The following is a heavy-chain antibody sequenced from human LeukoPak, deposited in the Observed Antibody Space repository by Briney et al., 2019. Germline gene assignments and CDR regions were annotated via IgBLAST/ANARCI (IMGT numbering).Heavy chain of an antibody. Sequence: SETLSLTCAVSSGSISSSGYSWNWIRQPPGKGLEWIGYIYHSGSTYYNPSLKSRVTVSVDRSKNQFSLKLGSVTAADTAVYYCARGATTVVNPYYFDYWGQGTLVTVSS. CDR3: ARGATTVVNPYYFDY. CDR2: IYHSGST. J-gene: IGHJ4*02. V-gene: IGHV4-30-2*01. D-gene: IGHD4-23*01. CDR1: SGSISSSGYS.